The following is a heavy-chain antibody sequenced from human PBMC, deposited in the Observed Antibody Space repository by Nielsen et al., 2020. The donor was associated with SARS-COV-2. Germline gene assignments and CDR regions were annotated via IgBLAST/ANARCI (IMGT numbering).Heavy chain of an antibody. CDR3: ARQTVSSYQLLRKYYYYIDV. CDR2: INGGETHV. D-gene: IGHD2-2*01. CDR1: GFTFSASG. V-gene: IGHV3-48*02. Sequence: GESLKISCAASGFTFSASGMNWVRQAPGRGLEWISYINGGETHVYYAASVKGRFTIFRDNAKNALYLQMNSLRDDDTAVYYCARQTVSSYQLLRKYYYYIDVWGKGTTVTVFS. J-gene: IGHJ6*03.